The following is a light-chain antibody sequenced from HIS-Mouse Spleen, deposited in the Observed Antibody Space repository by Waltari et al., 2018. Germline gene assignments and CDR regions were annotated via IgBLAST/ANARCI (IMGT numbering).Light chain of an antibody. CDR2: GAS. J-gene: IGKJ3*01. CDR1: QSVSSN. Sequence: EIVITQAPATLSVSPGERATLSCRASQSVSSNLAWYQQKPGQAPRLVIYGASTRATGITARFSGSGSGKEFNLTIRSLQSEDFAVYYCQQYNNWPLFTFGPGTKVDIK. V-gene: IGKV3-15*01. CDR3: QQYNNWPLFT.